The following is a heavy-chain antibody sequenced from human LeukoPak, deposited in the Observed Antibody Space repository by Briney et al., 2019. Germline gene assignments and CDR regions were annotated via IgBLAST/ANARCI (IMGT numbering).Heavy chain of an antibody. V-gene: IGHV1-2*02. Sequence: GASVKVSCKASGYTFTGYYMHWVRQAPAQGLEWMGWINPNSGGTNYAQKFQGRVTMTRDTSISTAYMELSRLRSDDTAVYYCARGATGVYTVTTSWFDPGGQGTLVTVSS. J-gene: IGHJ5*02. CDR1: GYTFTGYY. CDR2: INPNSGGT. D-gene: IGHD4-17*01. CDR3: ARGATGVYTVTTSWFDP.